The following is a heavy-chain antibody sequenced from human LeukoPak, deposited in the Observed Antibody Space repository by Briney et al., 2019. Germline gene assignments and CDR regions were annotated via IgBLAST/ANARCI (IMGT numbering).Heavy chain of an antibody. Sequence: GRSLGLSCAASGFTFSSYGMHWVRQAPGKGLEWVAVISYDGSNKYYADSVKGRFTISRDNSKNTLYLQMNSLRAEDTAVYYCANLPRGSSDYWGQGTLVTVSS. CDR1: GFTFSSYG. J-gene: IGHJ4*02. CDR2: ISYDGSNK. CDR3: ANLPRGSSDY. V-gene: IGHV3-30*18.